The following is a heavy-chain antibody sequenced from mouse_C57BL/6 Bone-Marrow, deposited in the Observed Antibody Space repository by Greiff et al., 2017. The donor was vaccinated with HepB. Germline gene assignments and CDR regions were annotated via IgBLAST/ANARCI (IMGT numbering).Heavy chain of an antibody. CDR1: GYTFTSYW. Sequence: VQLQQPGAELVMPGASVKLSCKASGYTFTSYWMHWVKQSPGQGLEWIGEIDPSDSYTNYNQKFKGKSTLTVDKSSSTAYMQLSSLTSEDSAVYYCAREGGVVAHFDYWGQGTTLTVSS. CDR2: IDPSDSYT. CDR3: AREGGVVAHFDY. D-gene: IGHD1-1*01. V-gene: IGHV1-69*01. J-gene: IGHJ2*01.